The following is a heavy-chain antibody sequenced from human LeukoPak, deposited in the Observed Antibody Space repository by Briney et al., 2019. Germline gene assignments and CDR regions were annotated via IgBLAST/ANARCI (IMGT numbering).Heavy chain of an antibody. CDR2: MNPNSGNT. J-gene: IGHJ3*02. CDR1: GYTFTSYD. Sequence: ASVKVSCKASGYTFTSYDINWVRQATGQGLEWMGWMNPNSGNTGYAQKFQGRVTMTRNTSISTAYMELSSLRSEDTAVYYCARGLDYYDSSGYYSDAFDIWGQGTMVTVSS. D-gene: IGHD3-22*01. V-gene: IGHV1-8*01. CDR3: ARGLDYYDSSGYYSDAFDI.